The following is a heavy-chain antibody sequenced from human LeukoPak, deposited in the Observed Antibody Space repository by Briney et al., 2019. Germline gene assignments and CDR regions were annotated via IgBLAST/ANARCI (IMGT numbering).Heavy chain of an antibody. V-gene: IGHV4-31*03. Sequence: SETLSLTCTVSGGSISSGGYYWSWIRQHPGKGLEWIGYIYYSGSTYYNPSLKSRVTISVDTSKNQFSLKLSSVTAADTAVYYCARRNRWELLDFWGQGTLVTVSS. CDR3: ARRNRWELLDF. J-gene: IGHJ4*02. D-gene: IGHD1-26*01. CDR1: GGSISSGGYY. CDR2: IYYSGST.